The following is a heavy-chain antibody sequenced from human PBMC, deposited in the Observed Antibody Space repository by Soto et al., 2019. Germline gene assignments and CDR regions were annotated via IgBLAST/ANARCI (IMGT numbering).Heavy chain of an antibody. V-gene: IGHV2-70*01. D-gene: IGHD1-7*01. CDR2: IDWADDK. CDR1: GFSLTTSGMS. J-gene: IGHJ5*02. Sequence: SGPTLVNPTQTLTLTCTFSGFSLTTSGMSASWIRQPPGKALEWLALIDWADDKYYSTSLKTRLTISKDTSKNQVILTMTNLDPVDTATYYCARTPGNYDWFDPWGQGTLVTVS. CDR3: ARTPGNYDWFDP.